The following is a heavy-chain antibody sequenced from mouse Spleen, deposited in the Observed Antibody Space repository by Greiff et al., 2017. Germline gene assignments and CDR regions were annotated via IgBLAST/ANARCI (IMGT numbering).Heavy chain of an antibody. Sequence: DVHLVESGGGLVKLGGSLKLSCAASGFTFSSYAMSWVRQTPEKRLEWVATISSGGGNTYYPDSVKGRFTISRDNAKNTLYLQMSSLKSEDTAMYYCARHSGSSSYYAMDYWGQGTSVTVSS. CDR3: ARHSGSSSYYAMDY. CDR1: GFTFSSYA. J-gene: IGHJ4*01. CDR2: ISSGGGNT. V-gene: IGHV5-9-3*01. D-gene: IGHD1-1*01.